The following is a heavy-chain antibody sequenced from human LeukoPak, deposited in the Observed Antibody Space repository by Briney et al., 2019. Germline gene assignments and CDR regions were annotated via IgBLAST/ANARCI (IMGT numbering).Heavy chain of an antibody. CDR2: LSAFNGNT. J-gene: IGHJ6*03. CDR3: QKPAYDILTGFYYYYMDV. D-gene: IGHD3-9*01. V-gene: IGHV1-18*01. Sequence: ASVKVSCKAYGYTFPRNGISWVRQAPGQVLKRMGWLSAFNGNTNYAQKLQGRVTMTTDTSTSPVYMELRSVRSDDTVVYYWQKPAYDILTGFYYYYMDVWGKGTTVTVSS. CDR1: GYTFPRNG.